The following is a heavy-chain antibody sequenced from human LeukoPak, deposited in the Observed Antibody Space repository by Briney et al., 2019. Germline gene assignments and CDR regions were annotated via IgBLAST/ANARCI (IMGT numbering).Heavy chain of an antibody. CDR1: GGSISSSNYF. V-gene: IGHV4-39*01. Sequence: SETLSLTCTVSGGSISSSNYFWGWIRQPPGKGLEWIGSIYYSGGTYYNPSLKSRVTISVDTSKNQFSLNLSSVTAADTAVYYCARLSSSWILDYWGQGTLVTVSS. D-gene: IGHD6-13*01. CDR2: IYYSGGT. J-gene: IGHJ4*02. CDR3: ARLSSSWILDY.